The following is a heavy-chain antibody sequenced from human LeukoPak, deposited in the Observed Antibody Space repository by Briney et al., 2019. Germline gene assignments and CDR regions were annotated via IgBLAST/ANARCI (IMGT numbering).Heavy chain of an antibody. J-gene: IGHJ4*02. CDR1: GYTFTSYD. V-gene: IGHV1-8*01. D-gene: IGHD6-19*01. Sequence: GASVKVSCKASGYTFTSYDINWVRQATGQGLEWMGWMNPNSGNTGYAQKFQGRVTMTRDTSISTAYMELSRLRSDDTAVYYCARGRRANTIIAVAALPYYFDYWGQGTLVTVSS. CDR2: MNPNSGNT. CDR3: ARGRRANTIIAVAALPYYFDY.